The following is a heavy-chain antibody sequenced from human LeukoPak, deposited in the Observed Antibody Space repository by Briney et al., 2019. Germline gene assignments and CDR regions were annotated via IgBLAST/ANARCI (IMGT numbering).Heavy chain of an antibody. J-gene: IGHJ1*01. CDR3: ARGLRDSSGREYFQH. CDR2: MNPNSGNT. CDR1: GYTFTSYD. V-gene: IGHV1-8*01. Sequence: ASVKVSCKASGYTFTSYDISWVRQAAGQGLEWMGWMNPNSGNTGYAQKFKGRVTMTGNTSISTAYMALSSLRSEDTAVYYCARGLRDSSGREYFQHWGQGTLVTVSS. D-gene: IGHD3-22*01.